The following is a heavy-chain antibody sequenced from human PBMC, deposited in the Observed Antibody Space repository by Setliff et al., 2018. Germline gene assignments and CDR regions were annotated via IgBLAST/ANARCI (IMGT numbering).Heavy chain of an antibody. CDR3: ARDSSDWYFDL. CDR1: GFTFSSYT. CDR2: IKQDGSEK. D-gene: IGHD3-3*01. Sequence: PGGSLRLSCAASGFTFSSYTMSWVRQAPGKGLEWVAIIKQDGSEKYYGDSVKGRFTISRDNSKNTLYLQMNSLRAEDTAVYYCARDSSDWYFDLWGRGTLVTVSS. J-gene: IGHJ2*01. V-gene: IGHV3-7*01.